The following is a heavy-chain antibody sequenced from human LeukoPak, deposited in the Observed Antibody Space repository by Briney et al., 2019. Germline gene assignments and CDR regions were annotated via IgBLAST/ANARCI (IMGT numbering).Heavy chain of an antibody. CDR3: AREYRGGGYEVYYFDY. Sequence: PGGSLRLSCAASGFTFSDYYMSWIRQAPGKGLEWVSYISSSSSTIYYADSVKGRFTISRDNAKNSLYLQMNSLRAEDTAVYYCAREYRGGGYEVYYFDYWGQGTLVTVSS. J-gene: IGHJ4*02. CDR1: GFTFSDYY. D-gene: IGHD5-12*01. V-gene: IGHV3-11*04. CDR2: ISSSSSTI.